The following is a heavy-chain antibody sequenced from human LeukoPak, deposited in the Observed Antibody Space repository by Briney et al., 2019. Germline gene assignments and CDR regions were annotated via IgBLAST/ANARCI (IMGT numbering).Heavy chain of an antibody. V-gene: IGHV1-69*05. CDR2: IITIFGTA. D-gene: IGHD6-6*01. CDR3: ARGEQLVRGWFDP. CDR1: GFTLCSYA. Sequence: SCAVSGFTLCSYAIRWVWQAPSQGLGWLGGIITIFGTANYTQKFKGKVTITTDESTSTAYMELSSLISEDTAVYYCARGEQLVRGWFDPWGQGTLVTVSS. J-gene: IGHJ5*02.